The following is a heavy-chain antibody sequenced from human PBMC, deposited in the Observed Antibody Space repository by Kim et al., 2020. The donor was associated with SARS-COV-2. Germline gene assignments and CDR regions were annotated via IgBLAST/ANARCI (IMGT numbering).Heavy chain of an antibody. CDR3: ARDRIGYCSSTSCSLHFDS. CDR2: TSYSGST. D-gene: IGHD2-2*01. J-gene: IGHJ4*02. CDR1: GGSISSYS. Sequence: SETLSLTCTVSGGSISSYSWSWIRQHPGKGLEWIAYTSYSGSTNYNPSLKSRVTISVDTSKNQFSQKLNSVTAADTAVYYCARDRIGYCSSTSCSLHFDSWGQGTLVTVSS. V-gene: IGHV4-59*01.